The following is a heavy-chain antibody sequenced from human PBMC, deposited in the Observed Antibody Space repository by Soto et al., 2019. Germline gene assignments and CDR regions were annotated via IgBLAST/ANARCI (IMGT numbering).Heavy chain of an antibody. CDR3: ARAAVAGLYYYYGMDV. J-gene: IGHJ6*02. CDR1: GLTFSSYG. V-gene: IGHV3-30*03. CDR2: ISYDGSNK. D-gene: IGHD6-19*01. Sequence: GGSLRLSCAASGLTFSSYGMHWVRQAPGKGLEWVAVISYDGSNKYYADSVKGRFTISRDNSKNTLYLQMNSLRAEDTAVYYCARAAVAGLYYYYGMDVWGQGTTVTVSS.